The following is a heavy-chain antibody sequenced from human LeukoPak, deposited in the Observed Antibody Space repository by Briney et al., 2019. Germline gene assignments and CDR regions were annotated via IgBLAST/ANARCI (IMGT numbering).Heavy chain of an antibody. J-gene: IGHJ4*02. CDR2: ISAYNGNT. V-gene: IGHV1-18*01. CDR3: ARAGWFTFGGVIVIHGFDY. CDR1: GYTFTSYG. Sequence: ASVKVSCKASGYTFTSYGISWVRQAPGQGLEWMGWISAYNGNTNYAQKLQGRVTMTTDTSTSTAYMELRSLRSDDTAVYYCARAGWFTFGGVIVIHGFDYWGREPWSPSPQ. D-gene: IGHD3-16*02.